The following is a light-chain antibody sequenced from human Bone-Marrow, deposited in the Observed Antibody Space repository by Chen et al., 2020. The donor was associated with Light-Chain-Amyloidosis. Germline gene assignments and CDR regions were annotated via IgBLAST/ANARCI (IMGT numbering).Light chain of an antibody. V-gene: IGLV1-40*01. CDR1: GSNIGAGYN. CDR2: DNN. CDR3: QSFDGTLRGAVV. Sequence: QSVLAQPPAVSGAPGQTVTISCTGSGSNIGAGYNVHWYQQLPGTVPKLLIYDNNNRPSGVPDRFSGSQSGTSASLSITGLQAHDEADDYCQSFDGTLRGAVVFGGGTTLTVL. J-gene: IGLJ2*01.